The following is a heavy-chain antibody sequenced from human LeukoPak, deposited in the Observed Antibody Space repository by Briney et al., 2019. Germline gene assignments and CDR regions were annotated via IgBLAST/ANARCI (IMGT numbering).Heavy chain of an antibody. CDR3: ARDPARTYGSTYYYYYMDV. CDR1: GYTFTGYY. D-gene: IGHD3-10*01. V-gene: IGHV1-2*02. J-gene: IGHJ6*03. CDR2: INPNSGGT. Sequence: VASVKVSCKASGYTFTGYYMHWVRQAPGQGLEWMGWINPNSGGTNYAQKFQGRVTMIRDTSISTAYMELSRLRSDDTAVYYCARDPARTYGSTYYYYYMDVWGKGTTVTVSS.